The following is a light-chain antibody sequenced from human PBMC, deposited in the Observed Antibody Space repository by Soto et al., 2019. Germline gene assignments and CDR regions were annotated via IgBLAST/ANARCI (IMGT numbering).Light chain of an antibody. J-gene: IGKJ2*03. CDR1: QSISFW. Sequence: DIQMTQSPSTLSASVGDRVTITCRSSQSISFWLAWYQQKPGKAPKLLIYDASTLYSGVPSRFSGSRSGTEFTLTISSLQPDHFASYYCQQYNSFAPYSFGQGTKLEI. V-gene: IGKV1-5*01. CDR2: DAS. CDR3: QQYNSFAPYS.